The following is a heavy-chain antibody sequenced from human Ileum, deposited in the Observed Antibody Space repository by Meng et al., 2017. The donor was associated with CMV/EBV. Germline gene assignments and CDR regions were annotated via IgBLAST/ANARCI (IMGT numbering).Heavy chain of an antibody. Sequence: GSLRLSCTVSGGPISSSSYYWGWIRQPPGKGLEWIGSIYYSGSTYYNPSLKSRVTISVDTSKNQFSLKLSSVTAADTAVYYCARDHTSYGMDVWGQGTTVTVSS. CDR3: ARDHTSYGMDV. CDR1: GGPISSSSYY. CDR2: IYYSGST. V-gene: IGHV4-39*07. J-gene: IGHJ6*02.